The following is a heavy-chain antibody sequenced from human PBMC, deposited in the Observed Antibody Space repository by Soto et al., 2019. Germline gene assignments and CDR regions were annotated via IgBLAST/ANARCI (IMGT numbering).Heavy chain of an antibody. CDR3: ARDTHAVGRQGFDP. CDR2: MYYSGRS. J-gene: IGHJ5*02. V-gene: IGHV4-31*03. CDR1: GDSISSGSLY. Sequence: TLSLTCTVSGDSISSGSLYWNWIGQHPGKGRESIGYMYYSGRSYYNPALKSRITISGDTYKTQFSLRMSFVTDAEAAMYYCARDTHAVGRQGFDPWGQGILVTVSS. D-gene: IGHD1-26*01.